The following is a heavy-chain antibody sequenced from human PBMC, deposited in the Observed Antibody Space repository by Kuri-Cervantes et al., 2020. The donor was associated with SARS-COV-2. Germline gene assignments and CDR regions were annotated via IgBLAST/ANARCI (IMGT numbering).Heavy chain of an antibody. J-gene: IGHJ4*02. V-gene: IGHV4-59*01. CDR3: ASGNDFGLDF. D-gene: IGHD4-17*01. CDR1: YASMTTFY. Sequence: SETLSHTCTVSYASMTTFYWSWIRQPPGRGLVWIGYIYYTGKSNYNPSLESRVYMSLAASESNFFLNLTSVTAADTAMYYCASGNDFGLDFWGQGILVTVSS. CDR2: IYYTGKS.